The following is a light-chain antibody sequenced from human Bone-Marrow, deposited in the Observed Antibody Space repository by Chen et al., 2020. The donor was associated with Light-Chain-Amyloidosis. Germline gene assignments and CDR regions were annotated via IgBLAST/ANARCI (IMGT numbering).Light chain of an antibody. CDR1: DLPTKY. V-gene: IGLV3-25*03. J-gene: IGLJ2*01. CDR2: RDT. Sequence: SYELTQPPSVSVSPVQTARLPCSRADLPTKYAYWYQQKPGQAPVLVIHRDTERPSGISERFSGSSSGTTATLTISGVQAEDEADYHCQSADSSGTYEVIFGGGTKLTVL. CDR3: QSADSSGTYEVI.